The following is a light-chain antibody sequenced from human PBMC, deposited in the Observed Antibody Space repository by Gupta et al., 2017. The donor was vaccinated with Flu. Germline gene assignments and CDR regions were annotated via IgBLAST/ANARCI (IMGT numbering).Light chain of an antibody. CDR1: QGLVYSDGNTY. J-gene: IGKJ1*01. V-gene: IGKV2-30*01. CDR2: QVS. Sequence: ISCRFSQGLVYSDGNTYVHWFQQRPGQFPRRSIYQVSYRDCGGPDRFSGRGSGTDLTLKVSRGETENVGIYCCMQGAHWPWAFGQGTTVEIK. CDR3: MQGAHWPWA.